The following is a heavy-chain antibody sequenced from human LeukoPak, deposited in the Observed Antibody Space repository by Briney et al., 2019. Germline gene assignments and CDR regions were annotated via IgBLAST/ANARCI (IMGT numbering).Heavy chain of an antibody. CDR1: GGSISSDY. Sequence: SETLSLTCTVSGGSISSDYWSWIRQPPGKGLEWIGYIYYLGATNYNPSLESRVAISTDTSKTQFSLKVTSVTAADTAVYYCAKEGSSGLFYSWGQGILVTVSS. CDR2: IYYLGAT. D-gene: IGHD3-22*01. J-gene: IGHJ4*02. CDR3: AKEGSSGLFYS. V-gene: IGHV4-59*01.